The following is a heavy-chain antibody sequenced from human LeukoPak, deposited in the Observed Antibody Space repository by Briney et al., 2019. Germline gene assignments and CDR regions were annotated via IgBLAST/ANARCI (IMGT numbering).Heavy chain of an antibody. Sequence: GGSLRLSCAASGFTLSGYWMHWVRQAPGEGLVWVSRMNSDGTVTTYADSVRGRFTISRDNARNTLYLQMSSLRAEETAVYYCARYVVASACFDSWGQGTPVTVSS. D-gene: IGHD2-21*01. CDR2: MNSDGTVT. V-gene: IGHV3-74*01. CDR3: ARYVVASACFDS. CDR1: GFTLSGYW. J-gene: IGHJ4*02.